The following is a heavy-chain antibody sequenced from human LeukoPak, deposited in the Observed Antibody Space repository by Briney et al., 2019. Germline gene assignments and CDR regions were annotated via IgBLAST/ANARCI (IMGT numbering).Heavy chain of an antibody. V-gene: IGHV4-38-2*02. J-gene: IGHJ3*02. Sequence: SETLSLTCTVSGGSISSYYWGWIRQPPGKGLEWIGSIYHSGSTYYNPSLKSRVTISVDTSKNQFSLKLSSVTAADTAVYYCARAMRTMVRGVINFDIWGQGTMVTVSS. CDR3: ARAMRTMVRGVINFDI. CDR2: IYHSGST. D-gene: IGHD3-10*01. CDR1: GGSISSYY.